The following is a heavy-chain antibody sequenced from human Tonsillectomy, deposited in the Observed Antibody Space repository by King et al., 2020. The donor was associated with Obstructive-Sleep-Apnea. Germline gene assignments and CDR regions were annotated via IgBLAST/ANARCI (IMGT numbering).Heavy chain of an antibody. J-gene: IGHJ4*02. Sequence: VQLVESGGGLVQPGGSLRLSCAASGFTFSNYWMTWVRQSPGKGLQWVANIKQDGSEKYYVDSVKGRFTISRDNAKNSLDLQMNSLRADDTAVYYCARADLGSSGYSYSFDYWGQGTLVTVSS. D-gene: IGHD3-22*01. V-gene: IGHV3-7*01. CDR2: IKQDGSEK. CDR1: GFTFSNYW. CDR3: ARADLGSSGYSYSFDY.